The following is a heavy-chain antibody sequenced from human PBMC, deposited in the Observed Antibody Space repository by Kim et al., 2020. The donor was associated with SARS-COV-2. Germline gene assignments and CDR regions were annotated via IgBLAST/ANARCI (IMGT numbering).Heavy chain of an antibody. V-gene: IGHV3-21*01. D-gene: IGHD6-19*01. Sequence: GGSLRLSCTASGFFFSGYAMTWVRQAPGKGLEWVSFISTKSSYIYYGDSLKGRFTVSRDDATNSLYLQMSGLITDDTAVYYCARVRSGDYKYPMDAWGQG. CDR3: ARVRSGDYKYPMDA. J-gene: IGHJ6*02. CDR2: ISTKSSYI. CDR1: GFFFSGYA.